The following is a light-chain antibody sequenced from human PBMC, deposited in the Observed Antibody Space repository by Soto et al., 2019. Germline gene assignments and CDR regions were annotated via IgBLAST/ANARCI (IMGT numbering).Light chain of an antibody. Sequence: ERVMTQSPATLSVSPGERATLSCRASQSVGSNLAWYQQKPGQAPRLLIFGASSRATGVPARFSGSGSGTEFTLTINSLQSEDFAVYYCHQYGSSPGTFGQGTKVDI. CDR2: GAS. V-gene: IGKV3-15*01. J-gene: IGKJ1*01. CDR3: HQYGSSPGT. CDR1: QSVGSN.